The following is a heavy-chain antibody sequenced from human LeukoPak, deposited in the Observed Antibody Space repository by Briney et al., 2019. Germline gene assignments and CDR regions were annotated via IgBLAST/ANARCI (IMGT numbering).Heavy chain of an antibody. D-gene: IGHD2-2*01. Sequence: GASVKVSCKASGYTFTGYYMHWVRQAPGQGLEWMGWINPNSGGTKYAQKFQGRVTMTRDTSISTAYMELSRLRSDDTAVYYCASGRGYIVVVPAARSSFDYWGQGTLVTVSS. CDR3: ASGRGYIVVVPAARSSFDY. J-gene: IGHJ4*02. CDR1: GYTFTGYY. V-gene: IGHV1-2*02. CDR2: INPNSGGT.